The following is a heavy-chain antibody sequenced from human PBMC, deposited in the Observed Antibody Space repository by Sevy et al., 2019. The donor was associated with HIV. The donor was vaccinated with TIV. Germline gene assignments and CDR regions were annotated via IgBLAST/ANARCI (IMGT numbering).Heavy chain of an antibody. CDR1: GFSFSSYD. CDR3: TRNGGAFDNGFDP. Sequence: GSLRLSCTASGFSFSSYDMNWVRQAPGKGLEWVSKISSSGSSIYYADSVKGRFTISRDNAKNSLNLQMNSLRAEDTAVYYCTRNGGAFDNGFDPWGQGTLVTVSS. J-gene: IGHJ5*02. V-gene: IGHV3-48*03. D-gene: IGHD2-8*01. CDR2: ISSSGSSI.